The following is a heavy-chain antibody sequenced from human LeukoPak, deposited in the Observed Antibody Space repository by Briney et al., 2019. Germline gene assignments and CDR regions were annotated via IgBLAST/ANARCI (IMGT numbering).Heavy chain of an antibody. CDR1: GYTFTSYY. J-gene: IGHJ4*02. CDR3: ARGSDYDILTGYPIRPFDY. V-gene: IGHV1-46*03. CDR2: INPSGGST. D-gene: IGHD3-9*01. Sequence: ASVKVSCKASGYTFTSYYMHWVRQAPGQGLEWMGIINPSGGSTSYAQKFQGRVTMTGDTSTSTVYMELSSLRSEDTAVYYCARGSDYDILTGYPIRPFDYWGQGTLVTVSS.